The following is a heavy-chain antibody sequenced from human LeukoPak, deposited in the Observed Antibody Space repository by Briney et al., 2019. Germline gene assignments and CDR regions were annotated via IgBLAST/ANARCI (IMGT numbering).Heavy chain of an antibody. J-gene: IGHJ4*02. Sequence: SETLSLTCAVSDYSISSGYYWGWIRQPPGKGLEWIGSIYNSGSTYYNPSLKSRVTMSVDTSKNQFSLKLSSVTAVDTAVYYCARSVDGGNSPFDYWGQGTLVTVSS. CDR3: ARSVDGGNSPFDY. CDR1: DYSISSGYY. CDR2: IYNSGST. D-gene: IGHD4-23*01. V-gene: IGHV4-38-2*01.